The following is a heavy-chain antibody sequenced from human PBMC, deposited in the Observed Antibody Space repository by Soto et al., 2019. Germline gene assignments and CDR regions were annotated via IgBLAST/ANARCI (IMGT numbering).Heavy chain of an antibody. D-gene: IGHD3-22*01. CDR1: GYSFTSYW. CDR2: IFPGDSNI. J-gene: IGHJ6*03. V-gene: IGHV5-51*01. Sequence: GESLKISCKGSGYSFTSYWIGWVRQMPGKGLEWMGIIFPGDSNIRYSPSLQGQVANLSDKSINTAYLQWSSLKVSDIAMYYCARSAHGLGAPPMDVIDYMEVLGKGATVTVSS. CDR3: ARSAHGLGAPPMDVIDYMEV.